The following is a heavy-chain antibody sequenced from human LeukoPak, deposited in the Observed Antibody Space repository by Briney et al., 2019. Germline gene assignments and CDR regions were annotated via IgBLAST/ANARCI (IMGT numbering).Heavy chain of an antibody. D-gene: IGHD6-13*01. Sequence: SETLSLTCAVYGGSFSGYYWSWIRQPPGKGLEWIGDINHSGSTNYNPSLKSRVTISVDTSKNQFSLKLSSVTAADTAVYYCARLRFSSSWYDYYYYYMDVWGKGTTVTISS. CDR1: GGSFSGYY. CDR2: INHSGST. CDR3: ARLRFSSSWYDYYYYYMDV. J-gene: IGHJ6*03. V-gene: IGHV4-34*01.